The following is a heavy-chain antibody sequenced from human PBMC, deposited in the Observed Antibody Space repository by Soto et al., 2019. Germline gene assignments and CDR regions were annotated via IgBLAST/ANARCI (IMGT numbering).Heavy chain of an antibody. D-gene: IGHD1-26*01. CDR2: IKQDGSEK. CDR3: AREWSPPLAVFDY. V-gene: IGHV3-7*03. J-gene: IGHJ4*02. CDR1: GFTFTTYW. Sequence: SLRLSCAASGFTFTTYWMSWVRQAPGKGLEWVANIKQDGSEKYYVDSVRGRFTISRDNAWNSVSLQMNSLGVEDTAVYFCAREWSPPLAVFDYWGQGVLVTVSS.